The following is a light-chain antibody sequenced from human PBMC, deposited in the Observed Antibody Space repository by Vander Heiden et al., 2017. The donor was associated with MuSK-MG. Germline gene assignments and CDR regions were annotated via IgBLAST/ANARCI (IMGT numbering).Light chain of an antibody. V-gene: IGKV1-39*01. CDR1: QSISDY. Sequence: DIQMTQSPSSLSASVGDRVTITCRASQSISDYLNWYQQKPGKAPKVLIYAASTLQSGVPSRFSGSGSGTDFTLTISRLQPEDFAIYYCQQRDNIPFTFGHGTKVEIK. J-gene: IGKJ3*01. CDR3: QQRDNIPFT. CDR2: AAS.